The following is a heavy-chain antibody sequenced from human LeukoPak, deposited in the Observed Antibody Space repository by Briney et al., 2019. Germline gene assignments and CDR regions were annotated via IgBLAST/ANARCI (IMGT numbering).Heavy chain of an antibody. V-gene: IGHV1-46*01. CDR1: GYTVTSYY. CDR3: ASVYNYGMDV. CDR2: LNPSGGST. J-gene: IGHJ6*02. Sequence: ASVTVSCKASGYTVTSYYMHWVRQAPGQGLEWMGILNPSGGSTSYAQKFQGGATLTRATSTSTVYMELSSLRSEDTAVYYCASVYNYGMDVWGQGTTVIVSS.